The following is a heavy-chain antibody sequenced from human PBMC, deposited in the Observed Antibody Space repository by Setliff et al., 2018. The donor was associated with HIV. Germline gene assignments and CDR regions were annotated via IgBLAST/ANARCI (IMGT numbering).Heavy chain of an antibody. J-gene: IGHJ4*02. V-gene: IGHV1-69*13. Sequence: SVKVSCKTSGGTLSNYVITWVRQAPGQGLEWMGMIIPMYNIPAYAQKFQGRVTFTADESTSTAYRELSSLRSEDTAVDYCARGAIAVAGDFFDYWGQGTLVTVSS. D-gene: IGHD6-19*01. CDR1: GGTLSNYV. CDR2: IIPMYNIP. CDR3: ARGAIAVAGDFFDY.